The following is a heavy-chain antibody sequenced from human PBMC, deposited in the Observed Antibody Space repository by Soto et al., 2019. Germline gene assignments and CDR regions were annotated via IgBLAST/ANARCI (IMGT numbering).Heavy chain of an antibody. D-gene: IGHD6-13*01. V-gene: IGHV5-10-1*01. CDR3: ARRQAAAGVNDLTFDY. CDR2: IEPSDYYA. J-gene: IGHJ4*02. Sequence: EVQLVQSGAEVKKPGESLRISCKGSGYSFTSYWISWVRQMPGKGLEWMGRIEPSDYYANYSPSFQGHVTISADKSISTASLQWSSQKASDTAMYYCARRQAAAGVNDLTFDYWGKGALVTVSS. CDR1: GYSFTSYW.